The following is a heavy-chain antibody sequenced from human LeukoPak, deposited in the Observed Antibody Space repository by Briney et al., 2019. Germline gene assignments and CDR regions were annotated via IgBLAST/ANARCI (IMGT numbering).Heavy chain of an antibody. Sequence: GGSLRLSCAASGFTVSSNYMSWVRQAPGKGLEWVSVIYSGGSTYYADSVKGRFAISRHNSKNTLYLQMNSLRAEDTAVYYCARVRPDYYGSRSYYNYLDYWGQGTLVTVSS. J-gene: IGHJ4*02. CDR1: GFTVSSNY. D-gene: IGHD3-10*01. CDR2: IYSGGST. V-gene: IGHV3-53*04. CDR3: ARVRPDYYGSRSYYNYLDY.